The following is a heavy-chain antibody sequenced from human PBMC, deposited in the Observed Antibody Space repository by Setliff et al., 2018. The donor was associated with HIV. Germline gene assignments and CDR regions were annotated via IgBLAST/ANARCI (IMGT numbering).Heavy chain of an antibody. D-gene: IGHD3-9*01. CDR1: GGSISSSSYY. J-gene: IGHJ4*02. V-gene: IGHV4-39*01. CDR3: ARRGAYYDILTGYRSHYFDY. CDR2: IYYSGST. Sequence: SETLSLTCTVSGGSISSSSYYWGWIRQPPGKGLEWIGSIYYSGSTYYNPSLKSRVTISVDTSKNQFSLKLSSVTAADTAAYYCARRGAYYDILTGYRSHYFDYWGQGTLVTVSS.